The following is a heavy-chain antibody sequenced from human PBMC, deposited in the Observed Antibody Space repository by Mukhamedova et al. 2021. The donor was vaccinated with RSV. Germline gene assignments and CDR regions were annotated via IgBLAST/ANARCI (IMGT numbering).Heavy chain of an antibody. V-gene: IGHV4-30-2*04. J-gene: IGHJ3*02. Sequence: SRVTISADTSKNQFSLKLSSVTAADTAVYYCARGGLGIVVERVRNAFGIWGQGTMVTVSS. CDR3: ARGGLGIVVERVRNAFGI. D-gene: IGHD2-21*01.